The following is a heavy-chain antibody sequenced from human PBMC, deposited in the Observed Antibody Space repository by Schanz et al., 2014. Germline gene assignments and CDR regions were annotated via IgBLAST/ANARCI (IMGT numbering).Heavy chain of an antibody. CDR2: ISSGSSYA. J-gene: IGHJ4*02. CDR1: GFTFRDYY. CDR3: ARPRFDYGEVDY. D-gene: IGHD4-17*01. V-gene: IGHV3-11*06. Sequence: GQLAESGGGLVKPGGSLRLSCAASGFTFRDYYMSWIRQAPGKGLEWVSDISSGSSYANYADSVKGRFTISRDRFQNTLYLRMSSLRAEDTAVYYCARPRFDYGEVDYWGQGTLXTVSS.